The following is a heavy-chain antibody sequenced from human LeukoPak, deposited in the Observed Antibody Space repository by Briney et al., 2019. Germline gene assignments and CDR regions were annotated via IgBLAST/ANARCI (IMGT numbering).Heavy chain of an antibody. J-gene: IGHJ4*02. CDR3: AEDMGRGPPHNFIDH. Sequence: GGSLRLSCAASGFTFDDYTMHWVRQAPGKGLEWVSLISWDGGSTYYADSVKGRFTISRDNSKNSLYLQMNSLRTEDTALYYCAEDMGRGPPHNFIDHWGQGTLVTVSS. D-gene: IGHD1-1*01. V-gene: IGHV3-43*01. CDR1: GFTFDDYT. CDR2: ISWDGGST.